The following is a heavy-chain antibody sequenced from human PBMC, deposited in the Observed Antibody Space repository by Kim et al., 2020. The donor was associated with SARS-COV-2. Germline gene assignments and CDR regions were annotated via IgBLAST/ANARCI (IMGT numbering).Heavy chain of an antibody. V-gene: IGHV3-66*02. Sequence: GGSLRLSCAASGFTVSSNYMSWVRQAPGKGLEWVSVIYSDGTTYYADSVKGRFTISRDNSKSTLYLQMNSLRTEDTAVYYCARILSRRFDYWGQGTLVTVSP. CDR3: ARILSRRFDY. CDR2: IYSDGTT. J-gene: IGHJ4*02. D-gene: IGHD2-15*01. CDR1: GFTVSSNY.